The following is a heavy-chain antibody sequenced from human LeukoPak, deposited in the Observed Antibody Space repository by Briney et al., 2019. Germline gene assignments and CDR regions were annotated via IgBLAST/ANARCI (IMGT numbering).Heavy chain of an antibody. V-gene: IGHV3-48*04. CDR2: ISSSGSTI. Sequence: GGSLRLSCAASGFTFSTYSINWVRQAPGEGLERVSYISSSGSTIYYADSVKGRFTISRDNAKNTLYLQMNSLRAEDTAVYYCAELGITMIGGVWGKGTTVTISS. CDR3: AELGITMIGGV. CDR1: GFTFSTYS. D-gene: IGHD3-10*02. J-gene: IGHJ6*04.